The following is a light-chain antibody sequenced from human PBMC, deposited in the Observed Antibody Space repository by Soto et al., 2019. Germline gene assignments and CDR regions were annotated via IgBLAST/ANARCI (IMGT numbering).Light chain of an antibody. V-gene: IGKV1-8*01. CDR1: QGISSY. Sequence: AIRMTQSPSSFSASTGDRVTFTCRASQGISSYLAWYQQKPGKAPNLLIYAASTLQSEVPSRFSGSGSGTDFTLTITSLQPEDFATYYCQQSYGTPITFGQGTRLET. CDR2: AAS. CDR3: QQSYGTPIT. J-gene: IGKJ5*01.